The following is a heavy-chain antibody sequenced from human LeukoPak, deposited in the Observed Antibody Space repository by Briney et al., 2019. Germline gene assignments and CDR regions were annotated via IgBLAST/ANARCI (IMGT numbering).Heavy chain of an antibody. CDR1: GGSISSSSYY. V-gene: IGHV4-39*07. CDR3: ARGGDGYNADECFDY. Sequence: SETPSLTCTVSGGSISSSSYYWGWIRQPPGKGLEWIGSIYYSGSTYYNPSLKSRVTISVDTSKNQFSLKLSSVTAADTAVYYCARGGDGYNADECFDYWGQGTLVTVSS. CDR2: IYYSGST. D-gene: IGHD5-24*01. J-gene: IGHJ4*02.